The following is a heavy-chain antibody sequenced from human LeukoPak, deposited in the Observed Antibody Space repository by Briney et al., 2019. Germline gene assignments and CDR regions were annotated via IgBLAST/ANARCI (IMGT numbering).Heavy chain of an antibody. D-gene: IGHD3-16*01. CDR1: GFTFDDYA. CDR3: AKSRRYDYAPGGAFDI. Sequence: GGSLRLSCAASGFTFDDYAMHWVRQAPGKGLELVSGISWNSGSIGYADSVKGRFTISRDNAKNSLYLQMNSLRAEDMALYYCAKSRRYDYAPGGAFDIWGQGTMVTVSS. J-gene: IGHJ3*02. CDR2: ISWNSGSI. V-gene: IGHV3-9*03.